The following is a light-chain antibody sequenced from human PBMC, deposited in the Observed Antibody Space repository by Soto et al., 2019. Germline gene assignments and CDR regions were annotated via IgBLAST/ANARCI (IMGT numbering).Light chain of an antibody. J-gene: IGLJ1*01. CDR3: SSYTATNTYV. Sequence: QSVLTQPASMSGSPGQSITISCTGTSSGVGGYNYVSWHQQHSGKAPKLIIYEVTNRPSGVSNRFSGSKSGNTASLTISGLQAEDEADYYCSSYTATNTYVFGTGTKVTVL. V-gene: IGLV2-14*01. CDR1: SSGVGGYNY. CDR2: EVT.